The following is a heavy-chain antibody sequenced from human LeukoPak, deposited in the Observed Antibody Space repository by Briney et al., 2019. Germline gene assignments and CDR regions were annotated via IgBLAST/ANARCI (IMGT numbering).Heavy chain of an antibody. V-gene: IGHV3-30-3*01. Sequence: GGSLRLSCAASGFTFSSYAMHWVRQAPGKGLEWVAVISYDGSNKYYADSVKGRFTISRDNSKNTLYLQMNSLRAEDTAVYYCARPLAARHHYGDSGYGMDVWGQGTTVTVSS. J-gene: IGHJ6*02. CDR2: ISYDGSNK. CDR1: GFTFSSYA. D-gene: IGHD4-17*01. CDR3: ARPLAARHHYGDSGYGMDV.